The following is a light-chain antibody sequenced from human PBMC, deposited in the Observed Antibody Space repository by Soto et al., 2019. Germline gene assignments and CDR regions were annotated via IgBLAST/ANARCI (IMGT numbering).Light chain of an antibody. J-gene: IGKJ1*01. CDR3: QQYSSSRT. V-gene: IGKV3-20*01. CDR1: QSVSSTY. Sequence: EIVMTQSPATLSLSPGERATLSCRASQSVSSTYLGWYQQKPGQAPRLLIYGGSSRATGIPVRFSGSGSETDFTLTITRLEPEDFAVYYCQQYSSSRTFGQGTKVDIK. CDR2: GGS.